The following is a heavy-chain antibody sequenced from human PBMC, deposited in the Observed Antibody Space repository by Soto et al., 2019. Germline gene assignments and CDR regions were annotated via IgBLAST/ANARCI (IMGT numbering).Heavy chain of an antibody. D-gene: IGHD3-3*01. CDR3: ARVEWTNNTVDY. Sequence: QVQLQESGPGLVKPSQTLSLTCTVSGGSISSGDYYWSWIRQPPGKGLEWIGYIYYSGSTCYTPSLKRRITMAVDTSKNQFSLKLSSVTAAATAVYYCARVEWTNNTVDYWGQGTLVTVSS. CDR2: IYYSGST. V-gene: IGHV4-30-4*01. J-gene: IGHJ4*02. CDR1: GGSISSGDYY.